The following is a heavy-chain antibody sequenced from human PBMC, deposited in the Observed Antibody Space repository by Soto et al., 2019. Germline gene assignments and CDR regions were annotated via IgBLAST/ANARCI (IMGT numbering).Heavy chain of an antibody. CDR1: GGTFSSYA. V-gene: IGHV1-69*13. CDR2: IIPIFGTA. Sequence: SVKVSCKASGGTFSSYAISWVRQAPGQGLEWMGGIIPIFGTANYAQKFQGRVTITADESTSTAYMELSSLRSEDTAVYYCADGRDGYNRFDYWGQGTLVTVSS. CDR3: ADGRDGYNRFDY. J-gene: IGHJ4*02. D-gene: IGHD5-12*01.